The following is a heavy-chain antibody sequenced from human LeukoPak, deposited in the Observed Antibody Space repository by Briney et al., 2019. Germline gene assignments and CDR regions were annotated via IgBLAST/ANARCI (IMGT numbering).Heavy chain of an antibody. CDR2: ISGSGGST. CDR1: GFTFSSYA. V-gene: IGHV3-23*01. Sequence: GSLRLSCAASGFTFSSYAVSWVRQAPGKGLEWVSSISGSGGSTYSADSVKGRFTISRDNSKNALYLQMNSLRAEDTALYFCAKDRSCTNDICHGDFDYWGQGTLVTVSS. D-gene: IGHD2-8*01. J-gene: IGHJ4*02. CDR3: AKDRSCTNDICHGDFDY.